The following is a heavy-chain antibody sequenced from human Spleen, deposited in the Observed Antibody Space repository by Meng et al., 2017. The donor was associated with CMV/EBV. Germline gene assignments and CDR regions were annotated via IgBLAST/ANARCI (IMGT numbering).Heavy chain of an antibody. CDR2: IYSGDRT. CDR1: GFTFSGYW. V-gene: IGHV3-53*01. D-gene: IGHD3-16*02. CDR3: ARGLSV. J-gene: IGHJ6*02. Sequence: GESLKISCTASGFTFSGYWMSWVRQAPGKGLEWVSVIYSGDRTYYADSVKGRFTISRDNSKNTLYLQMNSLRAEDTAVYYCARGLSVWGQGTTVTVSS.